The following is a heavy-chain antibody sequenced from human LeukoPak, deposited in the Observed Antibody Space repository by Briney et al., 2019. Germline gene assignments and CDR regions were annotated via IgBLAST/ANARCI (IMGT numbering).Heavy chain of an antibody. V-gene: IGHV3-23*01. CDR2: ISGSGGST. J-gene: IGHJ4*02. CDR3: AKDEGSTFDY. Sequence: PGGSLRLSCAASGFTSSSYAMSWVRQAPGEGLEWVSAISGSGGSTYYADSVKGRFTISRDNSKNTLYLQMNSLRAEDTAVYYCAKDEGSTFDYWGQGTLVTVSS. CDR1: GFTSSSYA.